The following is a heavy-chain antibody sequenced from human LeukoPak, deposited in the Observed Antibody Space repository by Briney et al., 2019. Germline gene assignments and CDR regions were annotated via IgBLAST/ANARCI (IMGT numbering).Heavy chain of an antibody. V-gene: IGHV3-30-3*01. D-gene: IGHD6-19*01. CDR1: GFTFSSYA. CDR3: ARAGSSGWSDPSYYFDY. CDR2: ISYDGSNK. J-gene: IGHJ4*02. Sequence: HSGRSLRLSCAASGFTFSSYAMHWVRQAPGKGLEWVAVISYDGSNKYYADSVKGRFTISRDNSKNTLYLQMNSLRAEDTAVYYCARAGSSGWSDPSYYFDYWGQGTLVTVSS.